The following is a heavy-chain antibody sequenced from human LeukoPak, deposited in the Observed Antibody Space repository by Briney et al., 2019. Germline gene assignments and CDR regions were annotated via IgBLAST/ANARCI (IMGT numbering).Heavy chain of an antibody. D-gene: IGHD4-17*01. CDR1: GFAFTSYA. CDR2: IESGGRT. J-gene: IGHJ4*02. Sequence: GGSLRLSCAASGFAFTSYAMTWVRQAPGKGLEWVSVIESGGRTYYADSVKGRFTISRDSSKNTLYLQMHSLRAEDTAVYYCARDEPTVTTGPPVGSWGQGTLVTVSS. V-gene: IGHV3-23*03. CDR3: ARDEPTVTTGPPVGS.